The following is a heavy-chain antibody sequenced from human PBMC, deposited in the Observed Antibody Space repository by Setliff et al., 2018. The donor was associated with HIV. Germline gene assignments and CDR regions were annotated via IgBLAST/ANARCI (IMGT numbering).Heavy chain of an antibody. CDR1: GGTISSGGYY. J-gene: IGHJ4*02. D-gene: IGHD3-22*01. Sequence: PSETLSLTCSVSGGTISSGGYYWSWIRQHPGEGLEWIGFIYHRGNTHYNSSLKSRLTISVDTSKNQFSLKLNSVTAADTAVYYCARGARYAYYYDSSGYYRHFDYWGQGTLVTVSS. CDR2: IYHRGNT. V-gene: IGHV4-31*03. CDR3: ARGARYAYYYDSSGYYRHFDY.